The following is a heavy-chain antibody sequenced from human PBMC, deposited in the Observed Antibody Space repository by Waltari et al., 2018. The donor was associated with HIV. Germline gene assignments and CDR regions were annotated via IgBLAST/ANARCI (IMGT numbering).Heavy chain of an antibody. CDR1: GFTFSSYA. D-gene: IGHD6-19*01. CDR3: AKGASGWSPGY. CDR2: TSTPWDDK. V-gene: IGHV3-30*18. J-gene: IGHJ4*02. Sequence: QVHLVESGGGVVQPGRSLRLSCAASGFTFSSYAMHWVRQASGKGLEWGAVTSTPWDDKDYADCVKGRFTISRDNSKNTLYLQMNSLRAEDTAVYYCAKGASGWSPGYWGQGTLVTVSS.